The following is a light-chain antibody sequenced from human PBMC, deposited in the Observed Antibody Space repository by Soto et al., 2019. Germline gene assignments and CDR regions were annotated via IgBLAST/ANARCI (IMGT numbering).Light chain of an antibody. CDR1: SGDIGSYNL. J-gene: IGLJ2*01. V-gene: IGLV2-23*01. Sequence: QSALTQPASVSGSPGQWITISCTGTSGDIGSYNLVSWYQQYPGKVPKLILFEGSERPSGISDRFSGFKSGNTGYLTISGLQADDEADYFCCSYVGSYPLAFGGGTKLTVL. CDR3: CSYVGSYPLA. CDR2: EGS.